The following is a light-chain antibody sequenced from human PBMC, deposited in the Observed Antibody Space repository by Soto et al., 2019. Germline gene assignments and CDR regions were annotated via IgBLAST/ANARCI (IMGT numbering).Light chain of an antibody. CDR3: TSYTSSGPYV. CDR2: DVS. J-gene: IGLJ1*01. CDR1: SSDVGGYNY. Sequence: QSALTQPASVSGSPGQSITISCTGTSSDVGGYNYVSWHQQHPGKAPKLTIYDVSSRPSGVSNRFSASKSGNTASLTISGLQAADEADYYCTSYTSSGPYVFGTGTKVTVL. V-gene: IGLV2-14*01.